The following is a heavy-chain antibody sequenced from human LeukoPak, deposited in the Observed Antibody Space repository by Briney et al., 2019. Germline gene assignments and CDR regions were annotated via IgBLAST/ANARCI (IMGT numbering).Heavy chain of an antibody. CDR2: IYYSGST. Sequence: PSETLSLTCAVSGYSISSSNWWGWIRQPPGKGLEWIGYIYYSGSTYYNPSLKSRVTMSVDTSKNQFSLKLSSVTAEDTAVYYCARTYYYDSSGYYFPGAFDIWGQGTMVTVSS. CDR3: ARTYYYDSSGYYFPGAFDI. J-gene: IGHJ3*02. D-gene: IGHD3-22*01. CDR1: GYSISSSNW. V-gene: IGHV4-28*01.